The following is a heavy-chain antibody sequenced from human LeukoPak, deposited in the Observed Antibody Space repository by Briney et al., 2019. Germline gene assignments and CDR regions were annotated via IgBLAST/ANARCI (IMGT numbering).Heavy chain of an antibody. Sequence: SETLSLTCTVSGGSISSYYWSWIRQPPGKGLEWIGYIYYSGSTNYNPSLKSRVTISVDTSKNQFSLKLSSVTAADTAVYYCARNLGSTMITFGGVIGTPWFDPWGQGTLVTVSS. CDR2: IYYSGST. D-gene: IGHD3-16*02. CDR3: ARNLGSTMITFGGVIGTPWFDP. J-gene: IGHJ5*02. CDR1: GGSISSYY. V-gene: IGHV4-59*08.